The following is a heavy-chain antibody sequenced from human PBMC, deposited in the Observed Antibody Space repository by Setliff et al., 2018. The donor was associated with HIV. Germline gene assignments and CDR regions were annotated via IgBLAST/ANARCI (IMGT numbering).Heavy chain of an antibody. CDR1: GYSFSNHW. CDR2: IYPQDSDT. V-gene: IGHV5-51*01. CDR3: ARHRIDISLLVVQDPGPFDL. Sequence: GESLKISCTGSGYSFSNHWIGWVRQMPGRGLEWVAIIYPQDSDTRYSPSFEGHVTISADTSRYTAYLQWRALRASDIAIYYCARHRIDISLLVVQDPGPFDLWGRGTMVT. J-gene: IGHJ3*01. D-gene: IGHD3-3*02.